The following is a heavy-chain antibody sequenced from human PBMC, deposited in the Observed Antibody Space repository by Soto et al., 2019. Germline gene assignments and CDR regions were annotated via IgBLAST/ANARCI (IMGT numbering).Heavy chain of an antibody. Sequence: QVQLQESGPGLVKPSQTLSLTCTVSGGSISSGDYYWSWIRQPPGKGVEWIGYIYYSGSTYYNPSLKSRVTISVDTSKNQFSLKLSSVTAADTAVYYCARTERLEVGATPFGYWGQGTLVTVSS. V-gene: IGHV4-30-4*01. CDR1: GGSISSGDYY. CDR3: ARTERLEVGATPFGY. J-gene: IGHJ4*02. CDR2: IYYSGST. D-gene: IGHD1-26*01.